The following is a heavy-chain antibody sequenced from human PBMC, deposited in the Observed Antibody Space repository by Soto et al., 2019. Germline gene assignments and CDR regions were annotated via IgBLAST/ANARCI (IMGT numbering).Heavy chain of an antibody. J-gene: IGHJ6*02. Sequence: GGSLRLSCAASGFTFSSYSMNWFRQAPGKGLEWVSSISSSSSYIYYADSVKGRFTISRDNAKNSLYLQMNSLRAEDTAVYYCARDLRQLVRDYYYGMDVWGQGTTVTVSS. D-gene: IGHD6-6*01. CDR1: GFTFSSYS. V-gene: IGHV3-21*01. CDR2: ISSSSSYI. CDR3: ARDLRQLVRDYYYGMDV.